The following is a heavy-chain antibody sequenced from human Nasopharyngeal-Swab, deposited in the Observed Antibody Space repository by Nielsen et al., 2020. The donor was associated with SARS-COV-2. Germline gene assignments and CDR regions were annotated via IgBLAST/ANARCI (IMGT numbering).Heavy chain of an antibody. Sequence: SETLSLTCTVSGGSITSSRHRWGWIRQPPGKGLEWIGQILVNRYTEYHPSVRGRITVYADTSENSFSLRLNSVTAADTAVYYCAREVIEAPDSDAFDIWGQGTMVTVTS. CDR3: AREVIEAPDSDAFDI. CDR2: ILVNRYT. CDR1: GGSITSSRHR. D-gene: IGHD2-21*01. V-gene: IGHV4-39*02. J-gene: IGHJ3*02.